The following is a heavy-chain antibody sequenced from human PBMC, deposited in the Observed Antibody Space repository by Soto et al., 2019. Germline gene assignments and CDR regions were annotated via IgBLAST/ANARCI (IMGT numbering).Heavy chain of an antibody. Sequence: EVQLVESGGGLVKPGGSLRLSCAASGFTFSSYSMNWVRQAPGKGLEWVSSISSSSSYIYYADSVKGRFTISRDNAKNSLYLQMNSLRAAETAVYYCARDRRCSGGSCFDYWGQGTLVTVSS. V-gene: IGHV3-21*01. J-gene: IGHJ4*02. CDR1: GFTFSSYS. CDR3: ARDRRCSGGSCFDY. CDR2: ISSSSSYI. D-gene: IGHD2-15*01.